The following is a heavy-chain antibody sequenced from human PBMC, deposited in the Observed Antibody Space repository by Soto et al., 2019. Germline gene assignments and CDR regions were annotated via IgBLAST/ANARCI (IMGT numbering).Heavy chain of an antibody. D-gene: IGHD3-3*01. Sequence: ASVKVSCKASGYTFTSYDINWVRQATGQGLEWMGWMNPNSGNTGYAQKFQGRVTMTRNTSISTAYMELSSLRSEDTAVYYCARGPFYTPKFGVVHYFDYWGQGTLVTVSS. CDR2: MNPNSGNT. V-gene: IGHV1-8*01. J-gene: IGHJ4*02. CDR3: ARGPFYTPKFGVVHYFDY. CDR1: GYTFTSYD.